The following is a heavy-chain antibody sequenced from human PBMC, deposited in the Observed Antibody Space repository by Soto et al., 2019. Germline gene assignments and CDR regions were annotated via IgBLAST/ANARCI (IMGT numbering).Heavy chain of an antibody. V-gene: IGHV3-30*18. CDR1: GFTFSSYG. Sequence: GGSLRLSCAASGFTFSSYGMHWVRQAPGKGLEWVAVISYDGSNKYYEDSVKGRFTISRDNSKNTLYLQMNSLRAEDTAVYYCAKGRASRYYYDSSGYFDYWGQGTLVTVSS. J-gene: IGHJ4*02. D-gene: IGHD3-22*01. CDR2: ISYDGSNK. CDR3: AKGRASRYYYDSSGYFDY.